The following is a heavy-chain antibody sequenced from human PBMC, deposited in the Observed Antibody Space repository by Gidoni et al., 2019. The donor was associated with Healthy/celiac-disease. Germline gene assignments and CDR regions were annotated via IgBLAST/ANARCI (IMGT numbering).Heavy chain of an antibody. CDR3: ARRVAYCSGGSCYHYYFDY. CDR1: GGSISSSNW. J-gene: IGHJ4*02. CDR2: IYHSGST. V-gene: IGHV4-4*02. Sequence: QVQLQESGPGLVKPSGTLSLTCAVSGGSISSSNWWRWVRQPPGKGLEWIGEIYHSGSTNYNPSLKSRVTISVDKSKNQFSLKLSSVTAADTAVYYCARRVAYCSGGSCYHYYFDYWGQGTLVTVSS. D-gene: IGHD2-15*01.